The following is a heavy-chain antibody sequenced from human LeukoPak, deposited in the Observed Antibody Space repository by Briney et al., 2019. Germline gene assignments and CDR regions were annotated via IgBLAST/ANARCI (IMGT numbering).Heavy chain of an antibody. J-gene: IGHJ3*02. D-gene: IGHD6-13*01. CDR2: ISAYNGNT. CDR1: GYTFTNYG. CDR3: ARSQQYSSSWYDLRTDDAFDI. Sequence: AASVKVSCKASGYTFTNYGISWVRQAPGQGLEWMGWISAYNGNTNYAQKLQGRVTMTTDTSTSTAYMELRSLRSDDTAVYYCARSQQYSSSWYDLRTDDAFDIWGQGTMVTVSS. V-gene: IGHV1-18*01.